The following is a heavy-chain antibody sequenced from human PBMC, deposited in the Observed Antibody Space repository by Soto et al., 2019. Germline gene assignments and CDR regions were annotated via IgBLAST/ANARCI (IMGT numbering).Heavy chain of an antibody. CDR3: ARDGGDGVVVVASNFDY. V-gene: IGHV1-46*03. CDR2: INPSGGST. Sequence: ASLKVSCKASGYTFTIYYMHWVRQAPGQGLEWMGIINPSGGSTSYAQKFQGRVTMTRDTSTSTVYMELSSLRSEDTAVYYCARDGGDGVVVVASNFDYWGQGTLVTVSS. D-gene: IGHD2-15*01. J-gene: IGHJ4*02. CDR1: GYTFTIYY.